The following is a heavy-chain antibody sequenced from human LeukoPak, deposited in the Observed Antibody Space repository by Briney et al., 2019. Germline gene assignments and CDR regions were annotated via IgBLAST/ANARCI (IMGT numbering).Heavy chain of an antibody. CDR3: AKRLSGYSYGYSHTPPY. CDR1: GFTFSSHV. V-gene: IGHV3-23*01. J-gene: IGHJ4*02. Sequence: GGSLRLSCAASGFTFSSHVMCWVRQAPGRGLEWVSSISIGGDTTYSDSVKGRFTISRDNSKNTLYLQMNSLRAEDTAVYYCAKRLSGYSYGYSHTPPYWGQGTLVTVSS. CDR2: ISIGGDTT. D-gene: IGHD5-18*01.